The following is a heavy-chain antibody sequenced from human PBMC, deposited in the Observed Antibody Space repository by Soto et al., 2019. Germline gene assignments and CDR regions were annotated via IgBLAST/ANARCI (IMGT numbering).Heavy chain of an antibody. J-gene: IGHJ6*02. Sequence: SETLSLTCTVSGGSISSGDYYWSCIRQPPGKGLEWIGYIYYSGSTYYNPSLKSRVTISVDTSKNQFSLKLSSVTAADTAVYYCARDVSGDSSGWYFPYYYYGMDVWGQGTTVTVSS. CDR2: IYYSGST. CDR3: ARDVSGDSSGWYFPYYYYGMDV. D-gene: IGHD6-19*01. V-gene: IGHV4-30-4*01. CDR1: GGSISSGDYY.